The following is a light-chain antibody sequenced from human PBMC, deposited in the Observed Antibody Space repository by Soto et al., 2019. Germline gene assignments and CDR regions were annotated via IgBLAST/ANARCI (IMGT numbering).Light chain of an antibody. CDR1: QRVSNN. CDR2: ATS. V-gene: IGKV3-15*01. CDR3: QQYDNWPPP. Sequence: EIVMTQSPATLSVSPGERATLSCRASQRVSNNLAWYQQRPGRSPRLLIYATSTRATGIPARFSGSGFGTEFTLTISSLQSEDFAVYYCQQYDNWPPPFGQGTRLEIK. J-gene: IGKJ5*01.